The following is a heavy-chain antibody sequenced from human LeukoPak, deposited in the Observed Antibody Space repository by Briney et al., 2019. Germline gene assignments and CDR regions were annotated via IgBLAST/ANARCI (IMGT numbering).Heavy chain of an antibody. J-gene: IGHJ4*02. V-gene: IGHV4-59*08. Sequence: SETLSLTCSVSGGSIIGHWWSWIRQPPGKGLEWIGDVFYSGSNNYNPSLKSRLTISLDTSKNQFSPNLRSVTATDTAMYYCARRNTADASIDFWGQGTLDTASS. D-gene: IGHD4-17*01. CDR2: VFYSGSN. CDR1: GGSIIGHW. CDR3: ARRNTADASIDF.